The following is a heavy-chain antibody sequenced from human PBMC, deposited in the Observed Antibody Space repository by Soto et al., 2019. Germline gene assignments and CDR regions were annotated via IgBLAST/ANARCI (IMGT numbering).Heavy chain of an antibody. J-gene: IGHJ6*02. CDR3: ARSVSFRYQLLKRGMDV. CDR1: GGTFSSYA. Sequence: SVKVSCKASGGTFSSYAISWVRQAPGQGLEWMGGIIPIFGTANYAQKFQGRVTITADESTSTAYMELSSLRSEDTAVYYCARSVSFRYQLLKRGMDVWGQGTTVTVS. D-gene: IGHD2-2*01. V-gene: IGHV1-69*13. CDR2: IIPIFGTA.